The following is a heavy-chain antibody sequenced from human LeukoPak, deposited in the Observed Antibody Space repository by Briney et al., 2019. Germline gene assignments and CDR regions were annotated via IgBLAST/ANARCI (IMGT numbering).Heavy chain of an antibody. Sequence: ASVKVSCKASGYTFTGYYMHWVRQAPGQGLEWMGWINPNSGGTNYAQKFQGRVTMTRDTSISTAYMELSRLRSDDTAVYYCAVELLPHTYNWFDPWGQGTLVTVSS. J-gene: IGHJ5*02. V-gene: IGHV1-2*02. CDR2: INPNSGGT. CDR3: AVELLPHTYNWFDP. CDR1: GYTFTGYY. D-gene: IGHD2-15*01.